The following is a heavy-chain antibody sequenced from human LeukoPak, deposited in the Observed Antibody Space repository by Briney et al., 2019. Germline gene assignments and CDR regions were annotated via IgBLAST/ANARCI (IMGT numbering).Heavy chain of an antibody. Sequence: GGSLRLSCAASGFTFSSYAMSWVRQAPGKGLEWVSGISGSGGSTYYADSVKGRFTISRDNSKNTLYLQMNSLRAEDTAVYYCARHITMVRGVTKRPDWFFDLWGRGTLVTVSS. D-gene: IGHD3-10*01. J-gene: IGHJ2*01. CDR2: ISGSGGST. CDR3: ARHITMVRGVTKRPDWFFDL. CDR1: GFTFSSYA. V-gene: IGHV3-23*01.